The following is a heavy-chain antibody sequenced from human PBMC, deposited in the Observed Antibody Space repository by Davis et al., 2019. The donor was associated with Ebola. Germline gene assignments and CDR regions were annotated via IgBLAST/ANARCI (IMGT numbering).Heavy chain of an antibody. D-gene: IGHD3-3*01. V-gene: IGHV3-48*01. CDR3: ARDPFTIFGVGAYDY. CDR2: ISSSSSTI. J-gene: IGHJ4*02. Sequence: ESLKISCAASGFTFSSYSMNWVRQAPGKGLEWVSYISSSSSTIYYADSVKGRFTISRDNAKNSLYLQMNSLRAEDTAVYYCARDPFTIFGVGAYDYWGQGTLVTVSS. CDR1: GFTFSSYS.